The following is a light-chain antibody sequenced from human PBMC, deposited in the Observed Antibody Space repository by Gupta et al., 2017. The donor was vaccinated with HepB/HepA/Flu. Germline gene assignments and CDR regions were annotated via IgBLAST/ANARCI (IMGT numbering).Light chain of an antibody. CDR3: QQRSNWPVT. V-gene: IGKV3-11*01. CDR1: QSISTY. J-gene: IGKJ5*01. Sequence: EIVLTQSPATLSLSSGERATLPYRASQSISTYLDWVQQKPGQAPRLLIYYASNRATGIPTQFSGSGSGTDFTLTISRLEPEDFAVYYCQQRSNWPVTFGQGTRLEIK. CDR2: YAS.